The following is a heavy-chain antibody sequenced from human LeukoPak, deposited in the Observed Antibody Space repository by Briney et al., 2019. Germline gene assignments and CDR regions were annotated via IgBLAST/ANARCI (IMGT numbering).Heavy chain of an antibody. CDR1: GFTFSNAW. CDR3: TTDIVVVPAGMRGY. Sequence: GGSLRLSCAASGFTFSNAWMSWVRQAPGKGLEWVGRIKSKTDGGTTDYAAPVKGRFTISRDDSKTTLYLQIDSDTTEDTAVNYCTTDIVVVPAGMRGYWGQGTLVTVSS. J-gene: IGHJ4*02. CDR2: IKSKTDGGTT. D-gene: IGHD2-2*01. V-gene: IGHV3-15*01.